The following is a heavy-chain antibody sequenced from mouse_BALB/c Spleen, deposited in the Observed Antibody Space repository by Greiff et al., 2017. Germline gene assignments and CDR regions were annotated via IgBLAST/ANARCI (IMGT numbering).Heavy chain of an antibody. J-gene: IGHJ4*01. V-gene: IGHV5-17*02. Sequence: DVMLVESGGGLVQPGGSRKLSCAASGFTFSSFGMHWVRQAPEKGLEWVAYISSGSSTIYYADTVKGRFTIARDNPKNTLFLQMTSLRSEDTAMYYCARGEDGNYYHYAMDYWGQGTSVTVSS. CDR3: ARGEDGNYYHYAMDY. CDR1: GFTFSSFG. D-gene: IGHD2-1*01. CDR2: ISSGSSTI.